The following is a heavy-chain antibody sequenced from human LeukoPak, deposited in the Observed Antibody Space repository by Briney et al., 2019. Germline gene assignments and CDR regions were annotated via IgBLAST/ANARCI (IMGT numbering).Heavy chain of an antibody. CDR3: ARGDDFWSGLNYYYYGMDV. D-gene: IGHD3-3*01. J-gene: IGHJ6*02. V-gene: IGHV4-34*01. CDR2: INHSGST. CDR1: GGSFSGYY. Sequence: SETLSLTCAVYGGSFSGYYWSWIRQPPGKGLEWIGEINHSGSTNYNPSLKSRVTISVDTSKNQFSLKLSSVTAADTAVYYCARGDDFWSGLNYYYYGMDVWGQGTTVTVSS.